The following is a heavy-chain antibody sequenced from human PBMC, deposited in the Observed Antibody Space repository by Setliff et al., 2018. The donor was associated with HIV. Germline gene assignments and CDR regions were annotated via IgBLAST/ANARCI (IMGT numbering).Heavy chain of an antibody. J-gene: IGHJ6*03. Sequence: TSETLSLTCAVYGGSFSGYYWSWIRQPPGKGLEWIGEINHSGSTNYNPSLKSRVTISVDTSKNQLSLKLSSVTAAETAVYYCSTSPRPADLDVWGKGTTVTV. CDR3: STSPRPADLDV. CDR1: GGSFSGYY. V-gene: IGHV4-34*01. CDR2: INHSGST.